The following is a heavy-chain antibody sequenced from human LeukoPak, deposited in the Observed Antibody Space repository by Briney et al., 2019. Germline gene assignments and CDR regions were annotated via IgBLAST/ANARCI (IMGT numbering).Heavy chain of an antibody. CDR1: RFTFTSYH. J-gene: IGHJ4*02. CDR2: ISYDGSDK. V-gene: IGHV3-30*13. Sequence: GRSLRLSCAASRFTFTSYHMHWVRQAPGKGLEWVALISYDGSDKYYTDSVKGRFSISRDNSKNRLYLQMNSLRAEDTAVYYCARVQVEWELLLTMLYWGQGTLVTVSS. CDR3: ARVQVEWELLLTMLY. D-gene: IGHD1-26*01.